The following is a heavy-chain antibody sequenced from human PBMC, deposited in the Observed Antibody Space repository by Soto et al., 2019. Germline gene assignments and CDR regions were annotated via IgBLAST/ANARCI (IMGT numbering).Heavy chain of an antibody. J-gene: IGHJ6*02. CDR1: GGTFSSYA. D-gene: IGHD6-6*01. V-gene: IGHV1-69*13. CDR3: ARIAARPDYYYYGMDV. Sequence: GASVKVSCKASGGTFSSYAISWVRQAPGQGLEWMGGIIPIFGTANYAQKFQGRVTITADESTSTAYMELSSLRYEDTAVYYCARIAARPDYYYYGMDVWRQGTTVTVSS. CDR2: IIPIFGTA.